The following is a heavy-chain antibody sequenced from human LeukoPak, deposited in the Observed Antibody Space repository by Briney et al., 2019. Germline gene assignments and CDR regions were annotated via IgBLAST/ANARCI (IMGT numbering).Heavy chain of an antibody. CDR2: ISSNGGST. Sequence: GGSLRLSCSASGFTFSSYAMHWVRQAPGKGLEYVSAISSNGGSTYYADSVEGRFTISRDNSKNTLYLQMSSLRAEDTAVYYCVKPGATMVRGVLDYWGQGTLVTVSS. J-gene: IGHJ4*02. CDR3: VKPGATMVRGVLDY. D-gene: IGHD3-10*01. V-gene: IGHV3-64D*06. CDR1: GFTFSSYA.